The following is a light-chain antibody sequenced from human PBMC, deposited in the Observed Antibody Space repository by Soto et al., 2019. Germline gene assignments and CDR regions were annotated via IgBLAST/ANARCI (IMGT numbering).Light chain of an antibody. CDR2: GAS. Sequence: EIVLTQSPGTLSLSPGERATLSCRASQSVSSSLAWYQQKPGQAPRLLIHGASSRATGIPDRFSGSGSGTDFTLTIIRLEPEDFAVYYCQQYGSSPPLTFGGGTKVEIK. J-gene: IGKJ4*01. V-gene: IGKV3-20*01. CDR1: QSVSSS. CDR3: QQYGSSPPLT.